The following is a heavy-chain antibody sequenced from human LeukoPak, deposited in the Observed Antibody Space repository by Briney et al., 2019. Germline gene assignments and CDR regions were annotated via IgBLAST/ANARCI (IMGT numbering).Heavy chain of an antibody. D-gene: IGHD6-6*01. CDR1: GFTFSSYA. V-gene: IGHV3-30-3*01. CDR2: ISYDGSSK. Sequence: GGSLRLSCAASGFTFSSYAMHWVRQAPGEGLEWVAVISYDGSSKYYADSVKGRFTISRDNSKNTLYLQMNSLRAEDTAVYYCARDGQQLVRGGGWFDPWGQGTLVTVSS. CDR3: ARDGQQLVRGGGWFDP. J-gene: IGHJ5*02.